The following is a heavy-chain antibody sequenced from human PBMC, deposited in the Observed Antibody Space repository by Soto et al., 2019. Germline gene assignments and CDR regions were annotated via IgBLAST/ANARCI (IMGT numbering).Heavy chain of an antibody. CDR2: FDPEDGET. J-gene: IGHJ4*02. V-gene: IGHV1-24*01. Sequence: ASVKVSCKVSGYTLTELSMHWVRQAPGKGLEWMGGFDPEDGETIYAQKFQGRVTMTEDTSTDTAYMELSSLRSEDTAVYYCATGETYDSSGYYYFDYWGQGTLVTVSS. CDR3: ATGETYDSSGYYYFDY. CDR1: GYTLTELS. D-gene: IGHD3-22*01.